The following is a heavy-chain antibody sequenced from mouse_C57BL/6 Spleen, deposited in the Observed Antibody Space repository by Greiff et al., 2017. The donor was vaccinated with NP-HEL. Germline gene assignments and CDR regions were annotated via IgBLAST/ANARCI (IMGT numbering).Heavy chain of an antibody. CDR3: AGLWAMDY. CDR1: GYTFTSYG. D-gene: IGHD1-1*02. J-gene: IGHJ4*01. CDR2: IYPRSGNT. V-gene: IGHV1-81*01. Sequence: VQLQQSGAELARPGASVKLSCKASGYTFTSYGISWVKQRTGQGLEWIGEIYPRSGNTYYNEKFKGKATLTADKSSSTAYMELRSLTSEDSAVYFCAGLWAMDYWGQRTSVTVSS.